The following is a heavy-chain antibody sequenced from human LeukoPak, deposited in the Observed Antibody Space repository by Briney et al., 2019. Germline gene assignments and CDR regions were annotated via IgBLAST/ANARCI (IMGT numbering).Heavy chain of an antibody. D-gene: IGHD3-22*01. V-gene: IGHV5-51*01. J-gene: IGHJ5*02. CDR1: GYIFSSYW. CDR3: ARRYYDSRVYAGLNWFDP. Sequence: GESLKISCKGLGYIFSSYWIGWVRQMPGKGLEWMGIIYPGDSDTRYSPSFQGQVTISADKSISTAYLQWSSLKASDTATYYCARRYYDSRVYAGLNWFDPWGQGTLVTVSS. CDR2: IYPGDSDT.